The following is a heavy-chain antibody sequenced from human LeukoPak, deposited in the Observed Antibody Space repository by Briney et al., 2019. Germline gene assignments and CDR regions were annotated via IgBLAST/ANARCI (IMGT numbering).Heavy chain of an antibody. J-gene: IGHJ5*02. CDR3: ARGQVPAARGYNWFDP. D-gene: IGHD2-2*01. Sequence: PSETLSLTCAVYGWSFNDYYWNWVRQPPGKGLEWIGEINARGDTNYNPSLKSRVTISVDSSKNPFSLTLTSMIAADTAIYYCARGQVPAARGYNWFDPWGQGTLVTVSS. V-gene: IGHV4-34*01. CDR2: INARGDT. CDR1: GWSFNDYY.